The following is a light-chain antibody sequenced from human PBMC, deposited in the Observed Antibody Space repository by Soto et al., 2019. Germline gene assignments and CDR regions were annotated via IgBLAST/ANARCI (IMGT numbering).Light chain of an antibody. V-gene: IGKV3-20*01. J-gene: IGKJ2*01. Sequence: EIVLTQSPGTLSLSPGERATLSCRASQSVSSNYLAWYQQKPGQAPRLLIYGASSRATGIPDRFSGSGSGTDFTLTLSRLEPEDFAVYHCQQYGSSRPYTFGQGTKLEIK. CDR2: GAS. CDR1: QSVSSNY. CDR3: QQYGSSRPYT.